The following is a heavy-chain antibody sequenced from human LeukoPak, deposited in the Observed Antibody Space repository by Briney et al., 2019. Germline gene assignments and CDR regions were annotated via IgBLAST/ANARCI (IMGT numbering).Heavy chain of an antibody. CDR1: GFTISSYG. CDR3: AKDGETGTAYYYYYMDV. CDR2: IWYDGSNK. J-gene: IGHJ6*03. Sequence: PGGSLRLSCAASGFTISSYGMHWVRQAPGKGLEWVAVIWYDGSNKYYADSVKGRFTISRDDSKNTLFLQMNSLRAEDTAVYYCAKDGETGTAYYYYYMDVWGKGTTVTVSS. V-gene: IGHV3-33*06. D-gene: IGHD1-1*01.